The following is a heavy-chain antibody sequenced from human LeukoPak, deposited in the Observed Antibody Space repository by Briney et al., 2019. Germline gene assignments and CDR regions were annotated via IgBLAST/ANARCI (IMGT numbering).Heavy chain of an antibody. V-gene: IGHV3-48*01. D-gene: IGHD2-21*01. CDR3: SRGDYDADGSDSNFEPV. CDR2: ISGSSRTI. CDR1: GFNFITSN. J-gene: IGHJ3*01. Sequence: PGGPLRLSCVASGFNFITSNMNWVRQAPGKGLEWVSYISGSSRTIYYADSVKGRFSISRDNSKNSLYLEMNSLRADDTALYCCSRGDYDADGSDSNFEPVWGQGTMVTVSS.